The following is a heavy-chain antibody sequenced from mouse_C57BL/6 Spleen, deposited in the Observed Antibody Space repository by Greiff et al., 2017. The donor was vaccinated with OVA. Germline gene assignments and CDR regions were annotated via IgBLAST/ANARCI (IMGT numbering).Heavy chain of an antibody. CDR2: ISGGGGNT. D-gene: IGHD2-4*01. J-gene: IGHJ3*01. Sequence: EVMLVESGGGLVKPGGSLKLSCAASGFTFSSYTMSWVRQTPEKRLEWVATISGGGGNTYYPDSVKGRFTISRDNAKNTLYLQMSSLRSEDTALYYCARRGDYGFAYWGQGTLVTVSA. V-gene: IGHV5-9*01. CDR1: GFTFSSYT. CDR3: ARRGDYGFAY.